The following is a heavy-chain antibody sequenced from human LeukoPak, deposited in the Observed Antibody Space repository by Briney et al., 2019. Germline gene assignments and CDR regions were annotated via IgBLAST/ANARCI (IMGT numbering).Heavy chain of an antibody. D-gene: IGHD2-2*02. CDR3: ARDIVVVPAAIRSGHNWFDP. V-gene: IGHV4-38-2*02. J-gene: IGHJ5*02. CDR2: IYESGNT. CDR1: GYSISSGHY. Sequence: SETLSLTCSVSGYSISSGHYWGWIRQPPGKGLEWIGTIYESGNTYYNPSLKSRVTISEDTSKNQFSLKLSSVTAADTAVYYCARDIVVVPAAIRSGHNWFDPWGQGTLVTVSS.